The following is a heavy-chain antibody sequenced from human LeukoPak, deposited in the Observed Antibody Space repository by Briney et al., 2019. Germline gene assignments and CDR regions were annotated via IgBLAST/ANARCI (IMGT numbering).Heavy chain of an antibody. CDR1: GGTFSSYA. D-gene: IGHD6-13*01. V-gene: IGHV1-69*04. CDR3: ARDPAATAGVAAAGSYYFDY. Sequence: GSSVKVSCKASGGTFSSYAISWVRQAPGQGLEWMGRIIPILDIADYAQKFQGRVTITADKSTSTAYIELSSLRSEDTTVYYCARDPAATAGVAAAGSYYFDYWGQGTLVTVSS. CDR2: IIPILDIA. J-gene: IGHJ4*02.